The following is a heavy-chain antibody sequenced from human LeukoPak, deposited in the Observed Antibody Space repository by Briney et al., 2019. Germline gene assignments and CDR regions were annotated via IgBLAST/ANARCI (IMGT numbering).Heavy chain of an antibody. V-gene: IGHV4-59*01. J-gene: IGHJ3*02. CDR3: AKGGYDILTGYYNAFDI. CDR1: GGSISYNY. Sequence: SETLSLTCIVSGGSISYNYWNWIRQPPGKGLEWIGYIYYNGGSTNYNPSLKSRVTISVDTSKNQSSLKLSSVTAADTAAYYCAKGGYDILTGYYNAFDIWGQGTTVTVAS. D-gene: IGHD3-9*01. CDR2: IYYNGGST.